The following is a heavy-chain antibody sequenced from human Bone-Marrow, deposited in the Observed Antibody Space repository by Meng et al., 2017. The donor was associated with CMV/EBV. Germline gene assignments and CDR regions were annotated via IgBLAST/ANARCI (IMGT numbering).Heavy chain of an antibody. Sequence: ASVKVSCKASGYIFTRYGISWVRQAPGQGLEWMGWISAYNGNTNYAQKFQDRVTMTTETSTTTAYMELRSLRSDDTALYYCARDTGQGVRTDEAFDIWGQGTVVTVSS. D-gene: IGHD3-10*01. CDR1: GYIFTRYG. CDR2: ISAYNGNT. V-gene: IGHV1-18*01. J-gene: IGHJ3*02. CDR3: ARDTGQGVRTDEAFDI.